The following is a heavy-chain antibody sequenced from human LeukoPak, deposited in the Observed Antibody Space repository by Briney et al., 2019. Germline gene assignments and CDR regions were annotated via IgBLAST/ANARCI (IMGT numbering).Heavy chain of an antibody. Sequence: GGSLRLSCAASGFTFSTYAMRWVRQAPGKGVESVSAISTEGGSTHYANSVGGRFTISRDNSKNTMYLQMGSLRPEDMAVYYCARDRSPNGGYDLEYYYYMDVWGRGTTVTVSS. CDR1: GFTFSTYA. CDR3: ARDRSPNGGYDLEYYYYMDV. V-gene: IGHV3-64*01. D-gene: IGHD5-12*01. J-gene: IGHJ6*03. CDR2: ISTEGGST.